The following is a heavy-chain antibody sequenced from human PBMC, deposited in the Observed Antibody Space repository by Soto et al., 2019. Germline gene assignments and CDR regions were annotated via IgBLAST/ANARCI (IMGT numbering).Heavy chain of an antibody. V-gene: IGHV3-11*01. CDR2: IGYSDTTI. CDR3: ARDRRIVATTFDY. Sequence: QVQLVESGGDLVRPGGSLRLSCAASGFIFSDFYMTWIRQAPGKGLEWVSYIGYSDTTIYYADSVKGRFTISRDNXXXXXXXXXXXXXXXXXXXXXCARDRRIVATTFDYWGPGTLVTVSS. J-gene: IGHJ4*02. CDR1: GFIFSDFY. D-gene: IGHD5-12*01.